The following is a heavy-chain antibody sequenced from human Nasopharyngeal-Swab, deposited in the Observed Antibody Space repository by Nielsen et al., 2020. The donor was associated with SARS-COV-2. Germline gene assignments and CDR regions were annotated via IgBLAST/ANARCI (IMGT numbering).Heavy chain of an antibody. V-gene: IGHV1-69*13. D-gene: IGHD1-26*01. CDR2: IIPIFGTA. CDR3: ARDRDWELLRY. Sequence: SVKVSCKASGGAFSSYAISWVRQAPGQGLEWMGGIIPIFGTANYAQKFQGRVTITADESTSTAYMELSSLRSEDTAVYYCARDRDWELLRYWGQGTLATVSS. J-gene: IGHJ4*02. CDR1: GGAFSSYA.